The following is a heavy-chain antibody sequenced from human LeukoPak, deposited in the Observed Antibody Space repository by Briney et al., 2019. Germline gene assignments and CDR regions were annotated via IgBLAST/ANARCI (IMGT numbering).Heavy chain of an antibody. J-gene: IGHJ4*02. CDR2: INHSGST. CDR1: GGSFSGYY. D-gene: IGHD6-13*01. V-gene: IGHV4-34*01. CDR3: ASSHSTRYYFDY. Sequence: SETLSLTCAVYGGSFSGYYWSWIRQPPGKGLEWIGGINHSGSTNYNPSLKSRVTISVDTSKNQFSLKLSSVTAADTAVYYCASSHSTRYYFDYWGQGTLVTVPS.